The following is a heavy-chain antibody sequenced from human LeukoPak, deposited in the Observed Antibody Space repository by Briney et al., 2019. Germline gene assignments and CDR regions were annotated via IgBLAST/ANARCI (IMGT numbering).Heavy chain of an antibody. CDR3: ATAQPGYCSSTSCHGDAFDI. CDR2: FDPEDGEA. D-gene: IGHD2-2*01. V-gene: IGHV1-24*01. J-gene: IGHJ3*02. CDR1: GYTLTELS. Sequence: SVKVSCKVSGYTLTELSMHWVRQAPGKGLEWMGGFDPEDGEAIYAQKFQGRVTMTEDTSTDTAYMELSSLRSEDTAVYYCATAQPGYCSSTSCHGDAFDIWGQGTMVTVSS.